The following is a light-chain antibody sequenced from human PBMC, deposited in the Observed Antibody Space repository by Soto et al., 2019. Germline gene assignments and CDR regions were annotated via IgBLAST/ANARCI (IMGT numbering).Light chain of an antibody. J-gene: IGKJ5*01. V-gene: IGKV1-12*01. CDR1: QDISNF. Sequence: DIHMTQSPSSLSASVGDRVTITCRASQDISNFLNWYQQKPGKAPKLLIYATSTLQTGVPSRFSASGSGADFTLTISSLQPEDFATYYCQQADSFPLTFGQGTRLEIK. CDR3: QQADSFPLT. CDR2: ATS.